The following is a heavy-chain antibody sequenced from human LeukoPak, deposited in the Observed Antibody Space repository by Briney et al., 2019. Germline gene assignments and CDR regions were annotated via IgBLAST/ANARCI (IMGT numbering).Heavy chain of an antibody. CDR3: AKQWLRNAFDI. Sequence: PSETLSLTCTVSGGSISSGDFYWSWIRQPPGKGLEWIGYIYYSGSTYYNPSLKSRVTISVDTSKNQFSLKLSSVTAADTAVYPCAKQWLRNAFDIWGQGTMVTVSS. D-gene: IGHD3-22*01. J-gene: IGHJ3*02. CDR2: IYYSGST. CDR1: GGSISSGDFY. V-gene: IGHV4-30-4*08.